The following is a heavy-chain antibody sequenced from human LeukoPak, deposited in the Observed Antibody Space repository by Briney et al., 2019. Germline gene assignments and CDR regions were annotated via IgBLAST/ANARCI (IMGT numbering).Heavy chain of an antibody. J-gene: IGHJ4*02. D-gene: IGHD3-10*01. Sequence: GGSLRLSCAASGFTFSSYAMHWVRQAPGKGLEWVAVISYDGSNKYYADSVKGRFTISRDNSKNTLYLQMNSLRAEDTAVYYCARGMVRGPCFDYWGQGTLVTVSS. CDR1: GFTFSSYA. V-gene: IGHV3-30*04. CDR3: ARGMVRGPCFDY. CDR2: ISYDGSNK.